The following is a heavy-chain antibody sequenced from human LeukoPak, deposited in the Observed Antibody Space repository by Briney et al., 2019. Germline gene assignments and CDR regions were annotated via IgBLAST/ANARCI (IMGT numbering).Heavy chain of an antibody. Sequence: GESLKISCKGSGYIFTSYWIGWVRQVPGKGLEWIGVIYPGDSVTRYSPSFQGQVTILADKSINTAYLQWSSLRASDTAMYYCARQGYSSAWSDYWGQGTLVTVSS. D-gene: IGHD6-19*01. CDR2: IYPGDSVT. V-gene: IGHV5-51*01. CDR3: ARQGYSSAWSDY. CDR1: GYIFTSYW. J-gene: IGHJ4*02.